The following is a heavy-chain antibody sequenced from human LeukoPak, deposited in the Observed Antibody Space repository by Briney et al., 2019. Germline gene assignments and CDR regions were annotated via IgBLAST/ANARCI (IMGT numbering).Heavy chain of an antibody. D-gene: IGHD6-13*01. V-gene: IGHV3-23*01. J-gene: IGHJ4*02. CDR1: GFTLISYG. CDR2: ISGSGGST. Sequence: GWSLRLSCLASGFTLISYGMSWVRQAPGKGLEWVSAISGSGGSTYYADPVKGGLTIPRDSPKNTLYLQMNSLRAEDTAVYYCAKAFVPRRHYSNSLYPSDYWGQGTLVTVSS. CDR3: AKAFVPRRHYSNSLYPSDY.